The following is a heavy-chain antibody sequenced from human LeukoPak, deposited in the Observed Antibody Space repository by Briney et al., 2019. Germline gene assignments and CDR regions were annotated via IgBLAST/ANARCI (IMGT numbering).Heavy chain of an antibody. Sequence: GGSLRLSCAASGFTFSSYEMNWVRQAPGKGPEWVSYISSSGSTIYYADSVKGRFTISRDNAKNSLYLQMNSLRAEDTAVYYCARDREAVDTKAWYFDYWGQGTLVTVSS. CDR3: ARDREAVDTKAWYFDY. CDR2: ISSSGSTI. CDR1: GFTFSSYE. V-gene: IGHV3-48*03. D-gene: IGHD6-19*01. J-gene: IGHJ4*02.